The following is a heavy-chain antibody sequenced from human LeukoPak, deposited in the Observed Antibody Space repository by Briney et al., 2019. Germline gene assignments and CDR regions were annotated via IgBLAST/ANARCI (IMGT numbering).Heavy chain of an antibody. CDR1: GYTFTGYY. CDR3: ARDVAAARDYYYYYMDV. CDR2: INPNSGGT. J-gene: IGHJ6*03. D-gene: IGHD6-13*01. Sequence: ASVKVSCKAPGYTFTGYYMHWVRQAPGQGLEWMGWINPNSGGTNYAQKFQGRVTMTRDTSISTAYMELSRLRSDDTAVYYCARDVAAARDYYYYYMDVWGKGTTVTVSS. V-gene: IGHV1-2*02.